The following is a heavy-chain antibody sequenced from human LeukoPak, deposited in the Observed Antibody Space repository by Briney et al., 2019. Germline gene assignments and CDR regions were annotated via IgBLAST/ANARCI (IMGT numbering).Heavy chain of an antibody. Sequence: TSETLSLTCTVSGDSISSYYWSWIRQSPGKGLEWIGYIFYSGSTTYNPSLKSRVTISVDTSKNQFSLKVSSVTAADTAVYYCARVAFGLYVMDVWGQGTTVAVSS. D-gene: IGHD3/OR15-3a*01. CDR1: GDSISSYY. CDR2: IFYSGST. J-gene: IGHJ6*02. CDR3: ARVAFGLYVMDV. V-gene: IGHV4-59*01.